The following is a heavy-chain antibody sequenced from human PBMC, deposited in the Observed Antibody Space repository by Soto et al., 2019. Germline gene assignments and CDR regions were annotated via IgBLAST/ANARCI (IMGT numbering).Heavy chain of an antibody. Sequence: GGSLRLSCGASGFTFSSSSMNWVRQAPGKGLEWLAYITIRTGNIVYADSVRGRFTISADNAENSVFLQMNSLRDEDTAVYFCVRDRDLDRDMVHADLWGQGTLVTVSS. D-gene: IGHD5-18*01. J-gene: IGHJ4*01. CDR3: VRDRDLDRDMVHADL. CDR1: GFTFSSSS. V-gene: IGHV3-48*02. CDR2: ITIRTGNI.